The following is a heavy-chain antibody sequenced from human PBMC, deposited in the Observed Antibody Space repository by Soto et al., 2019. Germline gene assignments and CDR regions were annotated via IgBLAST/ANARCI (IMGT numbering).Heavy chain of an antibody. V-gene: IGHV4-59*01. CDR3: ARVSYDSSGYPFDY. CDR1: GGSISSYY. J-gene: IGHJ4*02. D-gene: IGHD3-22*01. Sequence: QVQLQESGPGLVKPSETLSLTCTVSGGSISSYYWSWIRQPQGKGREWIGFIQCSGDTNYNPSLKSRVNILLDTSKNQFSLKLSSVTAADTAVYYCARVSYDSSGYPFDYWGQGTLVTVSS. CDR2: IQCSGDT.